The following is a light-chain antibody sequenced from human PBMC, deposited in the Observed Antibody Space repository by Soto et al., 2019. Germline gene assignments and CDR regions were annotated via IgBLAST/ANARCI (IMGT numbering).Light chain of an antibody. Sequence: DIQMTQSPSSLSASVGDRVTITCRASQDIYHYLAWYQQRPGQAPNLLIYHASTLQSGVPSRFSGSGSGTDFTLTISSLQPEDVASYYCQNYYSASAVFTFGPGTKVDLK. J-gene: IGKJ3*01. CDR3: QNYYSASAVFT. CDR1: QDIYHY. CDR2: HAS. V-gene: IGKV1-27*01.